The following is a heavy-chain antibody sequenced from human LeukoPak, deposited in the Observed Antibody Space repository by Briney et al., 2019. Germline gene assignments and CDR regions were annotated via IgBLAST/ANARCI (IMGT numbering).Heavy chain of an antibody. Sequence: SETLSLTCTGSGGSISSGDYYRSWIRQPPGKGLEWIGYIYYSGSTYYNPSLKSRVTISVDTSKNQFSLKLSSVTAADTAVYYRARDIVTIFGVVTNGVDVWGQGTTVTVSS. V-gene: IGHV4-30-4*01. D-gene: IGHD3-3*01. J-gene: IGHJ6*02. CDR3: ARDIVTIFGVVTNGVDV. CDR1: GGSISSGDYY. CDR2: IYYSGST.